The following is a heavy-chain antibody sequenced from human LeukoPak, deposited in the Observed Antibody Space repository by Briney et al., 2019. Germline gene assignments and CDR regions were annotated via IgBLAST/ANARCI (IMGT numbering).Heavy chain of an antibody. D-gene: IGHD4-17*01. J-gene: IGHJ4*02. CDR1: GGTFSSYA. Sequence: ASVKVSCKASGGTFSSYANSWVRQAPGQGLEWMGGIIPIFGTANYAQKFQGRVTITADESTSTAYMELSSLRSEDTAVYYCASSSTVTTYRPTFDYWGQGTLVTVSS. CDR2: IIPIFGTA. V-gene: IGHV1-69*01. CDR3: ASSSTVTTYRPTFDY.